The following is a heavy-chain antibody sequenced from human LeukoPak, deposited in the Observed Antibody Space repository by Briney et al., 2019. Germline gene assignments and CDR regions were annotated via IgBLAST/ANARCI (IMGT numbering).Heavy chain of an antibody. J-gene: IGHJ4*02. CDR2: ISDGASST. Sequence: RGSLRLSCAASGFIFSNYAMTWVRQAPGKGLEWVASISDGASSTYYADSVKGRFTISRDNSKRTLYLQVNSLGPEDTAVYYCVKGGRGHTFDYWGQGTLVTVSS. V-gene: IGHV3-23*01. CDR3: VKGGRGHTFDY. D-gene: IGHD3-10*01. CDR1: GFIFSNYA.